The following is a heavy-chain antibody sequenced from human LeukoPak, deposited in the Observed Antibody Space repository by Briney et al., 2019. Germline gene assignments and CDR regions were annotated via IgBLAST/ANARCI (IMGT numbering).Heavy chain of an antibody. D-gene: IGHD2-15*01. Sequence: GESLKISCKGSGYSFTSYWIGWVRQMPGKGLEWMGIIYPGDSDTRYSPSFQGQVTISADTSISTAYLQWSSLKASDTAMYYCARHVVGADYYYYMDVWGKGTTVTVSS. V-gene: IGHV5-51*01. CDR2: IYPGDSDT. CDR1: GYSFTSYW. J-gene: IGHJ6*03. CDR3: ARHVVGADYYYYMDV.